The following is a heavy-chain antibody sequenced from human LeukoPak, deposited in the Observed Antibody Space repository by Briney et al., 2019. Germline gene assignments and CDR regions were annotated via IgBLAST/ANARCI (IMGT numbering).Heavy chain of an antibody. J-gene: IGHJ4*02. D-gene: IGHD2-2*01. Sequence: PGGSLRLSCAASGFTFSSYAMHWVRQAPGNGLEWVAVISYDGSNKYYADSVKGRFTISRDNSKNTLYLQMNSLRAEDTAVYYCARDWGYCSSTSCYSDFDYWGQGTLVTVSS. V-gene: IGHV3-30-3*01. CDR2: ISYDGSNK. CDR1: GFTFSSYA. CDR3: ARDWGYCSSTSCYSDFDY.